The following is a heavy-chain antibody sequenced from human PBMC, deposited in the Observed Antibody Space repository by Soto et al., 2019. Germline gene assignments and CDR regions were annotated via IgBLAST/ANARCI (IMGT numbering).Heavy chain of an antibody. CDR2: IIPIFGTA. Sequence: ASVKVSCKASGGTFSSYAISWVRQAPGQGLEWMGGIIPIFGTANYAQKFQGRVTITADESTSTAYMELSSLRSEDTAVYYCARGPERWLQLDLDYWGQGTLVTVSS. D-gene: IGHD5-12*01. V-gene: IGHV1-69*13. CDR3: ARGPERWLQLDLDY. CDR1: GGTFSSYA. J-gene: IGHJ4*02.